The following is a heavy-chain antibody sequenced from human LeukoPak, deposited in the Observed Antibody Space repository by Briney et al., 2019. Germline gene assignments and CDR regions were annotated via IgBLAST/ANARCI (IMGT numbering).Heavy chain of an antibody. CDR2: ISWSGSRT. V-gene: IGHV3-23*01. Sequence: GGALRLSCACCGFIFSRYAMSWVRQAPGKGLEGVAVISWSGSRTYYADSVKGRFTISRDNSENTLYLQMNSLRAEDTAVYYCAKDPGYDFWGGYLGPPDYWGQGTLVTVSS. D-gene: IGHD3-3*01. CDR3: AKDPGYDFWGGYLGPPDY. J-gene: IGHJ4*02. CDR1: GFIFSRYA.